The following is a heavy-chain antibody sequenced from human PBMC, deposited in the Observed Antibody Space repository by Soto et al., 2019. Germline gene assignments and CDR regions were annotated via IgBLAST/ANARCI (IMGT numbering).Heavy chain of an antibody. J-gene: IGHJ5*02. CDR1: GLTFSSYW. CDR3: ARDADTGTYYTPS. Sequence: EEQLVESGGGLVQPGGSLRLSCAASGLTFSSYWMHWVRHAPGKGLVWVSRIKRDGSDTSYAGSVKGRFTISRDNAKSILYLQMNSLRAEDTAVYYCARDADTGTYYTPSWGQGTLVTVSS. V-gene: IGHV3-74*01. D-gene: IGHD3-10*01. CDR2: IKRDGSDT.